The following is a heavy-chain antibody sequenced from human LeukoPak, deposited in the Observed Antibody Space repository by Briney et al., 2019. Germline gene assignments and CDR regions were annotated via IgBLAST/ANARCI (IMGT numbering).Heavy chain of an antibody. CDR2: ISGSGGNT. CDR1: GFPFISYA. D-gene: IGHD1-26*01. CDR3: AKTILGATLGGFDA. V-gene: IGHV3-23*01. Sequence: PGRSLRLSCAASGFPFISYAMTWVRQTPGKGLEWVSAISGSGGNTYYADSVKGRLTISRDNSKDTLYLQMNSLRAEDTAVYYCAKTILGATLGGFDAWGQGTLVTVSS. J-gene: IGHJ5*02.